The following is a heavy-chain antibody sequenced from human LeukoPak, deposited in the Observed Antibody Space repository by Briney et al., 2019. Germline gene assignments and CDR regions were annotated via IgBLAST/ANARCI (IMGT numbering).Heavy chain of an antibody. V-gene: IGHV1-18*01. CDR2: ISAYNGNT. J-gene: IGHJ4*02. CDR3: ARAPPTYYYDSSGYYWDDY. D-gene: IGHD3-22*01. Sequence: GASVKVSCKASGYTFTSYGISWVRQAPGQGLEWMGWISAYNGNTNYAQKLQGRVTMTTDTSTSTAYMELRSLRSDDTAVYYCARAPPTYYYDSSGYYWDDYWGQGTLVTVSS. CDR1: GYTFTSYG.